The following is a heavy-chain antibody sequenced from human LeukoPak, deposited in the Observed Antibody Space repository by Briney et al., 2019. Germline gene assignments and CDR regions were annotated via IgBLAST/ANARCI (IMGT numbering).Heavy chain of an antibody. J-gene: IGHJ4*02. V-gene: IGHV3-7*01. Sequence: GGSLRLSCSASGFTFSNYWMTWVRQSPGKGLEWVAIIKHDGSDKYCVDSVKGRFTISRDNAKNSLYLQMSSLRAEGTAVYYCARGGHRQKEFWGQGTLVTVSS. D-gene: IGHD3-10*01. CDR1: GFTFSNYW. CDR2: IKHDGSDK. CDR3: ARGGHRQKEF.